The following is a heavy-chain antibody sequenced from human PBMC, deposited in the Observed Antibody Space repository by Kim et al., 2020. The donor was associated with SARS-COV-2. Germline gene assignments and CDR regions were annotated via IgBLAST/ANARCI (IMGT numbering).Heavy chain of an antibody. CDR2: ISATGDTS. CDR1: GFTFNMYA. Sequence: GGSLRLSCAASGFTFNMYAMSWVRQAPGKGPEWVSGISATGDTSHDADSVKGRFTVSRDNSKNTLFLEMSSLRVDDTAVYYCATVPPGYWGRGTLFTVSS. J-gene: IGHJ4*02. D-gene: IGHD6-6*01. V-gene: IGHV3-23*01. CDR3: ATVPPGY.